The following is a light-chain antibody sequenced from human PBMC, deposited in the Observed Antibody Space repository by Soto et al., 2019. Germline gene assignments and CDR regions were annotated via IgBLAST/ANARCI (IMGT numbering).Light chain of an antibody. V-gene: IGLV1-40*01. CDR3: QSYDSSLIYV. CDR2: GNS. CDR1: RSNIGAGYD. J-gene: IGLJ1*01. Sequence: QSVLTQPPSVSGAPGQRVTISCTGSRSNIGAGYDVHWFQLLPGTAPKLLLYGNSNRPSGVPDRFSGYKSDTSASLAITGIQAEDAADYYCQSYDSSLIYVFGTGTKLTVL.